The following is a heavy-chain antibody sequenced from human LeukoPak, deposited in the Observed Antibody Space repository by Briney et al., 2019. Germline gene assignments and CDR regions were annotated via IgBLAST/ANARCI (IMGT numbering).Heavy chain of an antibody. CDR1: GYTFTGYY. J-gene: IGHJ3*02. Sequence: ASVKVSCKASGYTFTGYYMHWVRQAPGQGLEWMGWINPNSGGTNYAQKFQGRVTMTRDTSISTAYMELSRLRSDDTDVYYCARDRGNWGGRDAFDIWGQGTMVTVSS. D-gene: IGHD7-27*01. CDR3: ARDRGNWGGRDAFDI. V-gene: IGHV1-2*02. CDR2: INPNSGGT.